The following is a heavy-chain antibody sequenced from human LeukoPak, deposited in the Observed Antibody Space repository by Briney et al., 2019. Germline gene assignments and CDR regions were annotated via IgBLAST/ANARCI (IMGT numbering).Heavy chain of an antibody. D-gene: IGHD2-8*01. CDR1: SGSFSGYY. CDR2: IYYSGST. Sequence: SETLSLTCAVYSGSFSGYYWTWFRQPPGKGLEWIGSIYYSGSTYYNPSLKSRVTISVDTSKNQFSLKLSSVTAADTAVYYCARLMGNWFDPWGQGTLVTVSS. V-gene: IGHV4-34*01. CDR3: ARLMGNWFDP. J-gene: IGHJ5*02.